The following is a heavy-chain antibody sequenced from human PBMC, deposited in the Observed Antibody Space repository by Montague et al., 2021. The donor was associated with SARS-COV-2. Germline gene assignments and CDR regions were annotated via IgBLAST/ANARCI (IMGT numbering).Heavy chain of an antibody. D-gene: IGHD3-16*01. V-gene: IGHV4-4*07. Sequence: SETLSLTRTVTGGSISSYYWSWIRQPAGKGLEWVGRIYTSGSTNYAPSLKSRVTLSVDTSKTQFSLKLSSVTAADTAVYYCAGWGRDDAFDIWGQGTMVTVSS. CDR1: GGSISSYY. J-gene: IGHJ3*02. CDR3: AGWGRDDAFDI. CDR2: IYTSGST.